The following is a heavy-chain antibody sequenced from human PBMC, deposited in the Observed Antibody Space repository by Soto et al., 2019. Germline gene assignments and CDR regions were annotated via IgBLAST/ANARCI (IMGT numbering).Heavy chain of an antibody. D-gene: IGHD1-26*01. CDR2: IDTSGTST. CDR3: ARGGLYYQYYHGLDV. CDR1: GFTFTNFW. V-gene: IGHV3-74*01. Sequence: GGSLRLSCGASGFTFTNFWMHWVRQVPGKGLVWVSRIDTSGTSTSYADSVKGRFTISRDNAKSKVTLQMNSLRAEDTAVYYCARGGLYYQYYHGLDVWGQGTTVTVSS. J-gene: IGHJ6*02.